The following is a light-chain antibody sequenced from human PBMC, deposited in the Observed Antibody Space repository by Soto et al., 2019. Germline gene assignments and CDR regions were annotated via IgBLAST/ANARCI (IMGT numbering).Light chain of an antibody. CDR2: GDN. Sequence: QAVLTQPPSVSGAPGQRGTISCTGGSSNIGANNDVHWYQQTPGRAPKLLIYGDNNRPSGVPDRFSGSKSGTSASLAITGLQAEDEADYYCHSYDDSLSGSVFGGGTKLTVL. CDR3: HSYDDSLSGSV. V-gene: IGLV1-40*01. J-gene: IGLJ3*02. CDR1: SSNIGANND.